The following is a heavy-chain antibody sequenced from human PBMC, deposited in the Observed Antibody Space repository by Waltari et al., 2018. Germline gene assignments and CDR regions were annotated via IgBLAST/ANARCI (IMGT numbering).Heavy chain of an antibody. Sequence: QVQLVQSGAEVEKPGSSVKVSCKASGGPFSSYAISWVRQAHGHGLEWMGRIIPSFGTANYAQKFQGRVTITADKSTSTAYMELSSLRSEDTAVYYCARYNYGGYCTGGVCYTSAFDIWGQGTMVTVSS. V-gene: IGHV1-69*14. D-gene: IGHD2-8*02. J-gene: IGHJ3*02. CDR3: ARYNYGGYCTGGVCYTSAFDI. CDR2: IIPSFGTA. CDR1: GGPFSSYA.